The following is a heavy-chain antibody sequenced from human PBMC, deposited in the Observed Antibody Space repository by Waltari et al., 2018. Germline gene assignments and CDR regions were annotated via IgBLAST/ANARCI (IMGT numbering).Heavy chain of an antibody. J-gene: IGHJ3*02. D-gene: IGHD3-9*01. Sequence: QVQLQESGPGLVTPSETLSLTCTVSGGSISSYYWSWLRQTPGKGLEWIGYIYDSGRSNYNPSHKSRVTISVDTSRNQFPLKLSRVTAADTAVYYCARASLTARDAFDIWGQGTMVTVAS. V-gene: IGHV4-59*01. CDR3: ARASLTARDAFDI. CDR2: IYDSGRS. CDR1: GGSISSYY.